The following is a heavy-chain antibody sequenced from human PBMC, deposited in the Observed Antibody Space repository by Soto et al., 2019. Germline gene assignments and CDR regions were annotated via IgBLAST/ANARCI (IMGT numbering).Heavy chain of an antibody. CDR2: INSDGSST. Sequence: GGSLRLSCAASGFTFSSYWMHWIRQAPGKGLVWVSRINSDGSSTSYADSVKGRFTISRDNAKNTLYLQMNSLRAEDTAVYYCAREYGDYVGEEYFQHWGQGXLVTVSS. J-gene: IGHJ1*01. D-gene: IGHD4-17*01. CDR1: GFTFSSYW. V-gene: IGHV3-74*01. CDR3: AREYGDYVGEEYFQH.